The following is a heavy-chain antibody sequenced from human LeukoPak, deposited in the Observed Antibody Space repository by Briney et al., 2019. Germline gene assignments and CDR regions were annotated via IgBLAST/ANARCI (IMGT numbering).Heavy chain of an antibody. V-gene: IGHV4-4*09. CDR3: ATSNDAKIAPFDH. CDR1: GVSMSAYQ. J-gene: IGHJ4*02. D-gene: IGHD2-21*01. CDR2: INTKGET. Sequence: SETLSLTCTVSGVSMSAYQWSWVRQSPEKGLEWIGCINTKGETSYNPSLKSRVTTSVDTSKSQFSLRLTSVTAADTAVYYFATSNDAKIAPFDHWGQGAPVTVSS.